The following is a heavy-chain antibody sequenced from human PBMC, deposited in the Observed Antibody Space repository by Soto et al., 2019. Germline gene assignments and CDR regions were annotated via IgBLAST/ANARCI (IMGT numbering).Heavy chain of an antibody. D-gene: IGHD6-19*01. Sequence: QVQLVQSGAEVKKPGSSVKVSCKASGGTFSSYAISWVRQAPGQGLEWMGGIIPIFGTANYAQKFQGRVTITADESTSTAYMELSSRGSEDTAVYYCARVGSEGALAVGGTDYYYYGMDVWGQGTTVTVSS. V-gene: IGHV1-69*01. CDR1: GGTFSSYA. J-gene: IGHJ6*02. CDR2: IIPIFGTA. CDR3: ARVGSEGALAVGGTDYYYYGMDV.